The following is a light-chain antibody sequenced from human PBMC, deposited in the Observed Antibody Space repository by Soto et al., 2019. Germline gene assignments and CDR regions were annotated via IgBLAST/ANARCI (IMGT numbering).Light chain of an antibody. J-gene: IGLJ2*01. CDR1: SSDVGGYNY. V-gene: IGLV2-8*01. CDR3: SSYAGSNNVV. CDR2: EVS. Sequence: QSVLTQPPSASGSPGQSVTISCTGTSSDVGGYNYVSWYQQHPGKAPKLMIYEVSKRPSGVPDRCSGSKSGNTASLTVSGIQAEDEADYYCSSYAGSNNVVFGGGTKLTVL.